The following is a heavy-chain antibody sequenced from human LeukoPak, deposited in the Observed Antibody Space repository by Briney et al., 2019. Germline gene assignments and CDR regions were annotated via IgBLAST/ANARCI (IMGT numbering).Heavy chain of an antibody. Sequence: EASVKVSCKASGGTFRNEDFNWVRQAPGQGLEWMGRIIPILNNRAYAQKFQGRLTITADTSTSTAYMELSSLRSDDTAVYYCARDMPGTAVGGIDVWGQGTLVTVSS. D-gene: IGHD5-18*01. CDR1: GGTFRNED. CDR2: IIPILNNR. CDR3: ARDMPGTAVGGIDV. V-gene: IGHV1-69*04. J-gene: IGHJ3*01.